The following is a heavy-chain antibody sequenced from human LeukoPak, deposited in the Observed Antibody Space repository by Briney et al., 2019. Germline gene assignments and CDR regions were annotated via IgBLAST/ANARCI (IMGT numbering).Heavy chain of an antibody. CDR1: GFTFSTLG. D-gene: IGHD6-19*01. Sequence: GGSLRLSCAASGFTFSTLGMHWVRQAPGKGLEWVAVISRDGDNKYFADSVKGRFTISRDNSKNTLYLQMNSLRAEDTAVYYCAKDFSTGWTYYYGMDVWGQGTTATVSS. CDR2: ISRDGDNK. CDR3: AKDFSTGWTYYYGMDV. J-gene: IGHJ6*02. V-gene: IGHV3-30*18.